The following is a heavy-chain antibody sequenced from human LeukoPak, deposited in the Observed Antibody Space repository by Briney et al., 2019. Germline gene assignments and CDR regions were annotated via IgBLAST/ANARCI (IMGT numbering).Heavy chain of an antibody. CDR3: ARGVWGNYRVDY. CDR1: GDSISSNSYY. V-gene: IGHV4-39*07. CDR2: IYYSGST. D-gene: IGHD3-16*02. J-gene: IGHJ4*02. Sequence: SETLSLTCTVSGDSISSNSYYWGWIRQPPGKGLEWIGSIYYSGSTYYNPSLKSRVTMSLDTSKNQFSLRLTSVTAADTAVYYCARGVWGNYRVDYWGQGTLVTVSS.